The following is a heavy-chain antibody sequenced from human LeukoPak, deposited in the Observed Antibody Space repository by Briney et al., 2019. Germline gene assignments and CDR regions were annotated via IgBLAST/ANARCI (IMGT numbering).Heavy chain of an antibody. Sequence: SETLSLTCTVSGGSISSYYWSWIRQPPGKGLEWIGYIYYSGSTNHNPSLKSRVTISVDTSKNQFSLKLSSVTAADTAVYYCARHVARIAAAGTVWWFDPWGQGTLVTVSS. J-gene: IGHJ5*02. D-gene: IGHD6-13*01. CDR2: IYYSGST. V-gene: IGHV4-59*08. CDR3: ARHVARIAAAGTVWWFDP. CDR1: GGSISSYY.